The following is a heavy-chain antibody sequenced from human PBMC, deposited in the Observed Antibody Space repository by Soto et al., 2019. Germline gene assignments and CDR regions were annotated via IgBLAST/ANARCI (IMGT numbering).Heavy chain of an antibody. J-gene: IGHJ4*02. D-gene: IGHD3-16*01. V-gene: IGHV4-39*01. Sequence: SATLSLTCSVSGAAITTNGYYSVWMRQPPGKGLQWIGNVYCTGSTFSHPSLTSRVFISVDTAKNEFPLRLTTVPAADTAVYYCARSHYISGLLIDYWGPGTLVTVSS. CDR1: GAAITTNGYY. CDR3: ARSHYISGLLIDY. CDR2: VYCTGST.